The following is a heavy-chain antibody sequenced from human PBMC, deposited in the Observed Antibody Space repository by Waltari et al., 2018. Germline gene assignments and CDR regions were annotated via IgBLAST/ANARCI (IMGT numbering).Heavy chain of an antibody. CDR3: ARQDYYYVKGYFDL. CDR2: IFYSGAT. D-gene: IGHD3-22*01. CDR1: GCSISRVAYY. Sequence: QLQLQESGPGLVTPSETVSLTCTVSGCSISRVAYYWGWVRQTPGKGREFIASIFYSGATYYNPSLESRVTISVDTSKNQFSLELTSVTDADTAVYYCARQDYYYVKGYFDLWGRGTLVTVSS. J-gene: IGHJ2*01. V-gene: IGHV4-39*01.